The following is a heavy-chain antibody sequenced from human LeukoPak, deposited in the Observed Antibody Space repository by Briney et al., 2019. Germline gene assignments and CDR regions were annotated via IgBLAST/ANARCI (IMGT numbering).Heavy chain of an antibody. CDR1: GFTFSNYG. CDR3: AKDHGTSGSYYTFDN. D-gene: IGHD3-10*01. CDR2: IRYDGSDK. Sequence: GGSLRLSCAASGFTFSNYGIHWVRQAPGKGLQWVAFIRYDGSDKYYADSVKGRFTISRDNSKNTLYLQMNSLRAEDTAVFYCAKDHGTSGSYYTFDNWGQGTLVTVSS. J-gene: IGHJ4*02. V-gene: IGHV3-30*02.